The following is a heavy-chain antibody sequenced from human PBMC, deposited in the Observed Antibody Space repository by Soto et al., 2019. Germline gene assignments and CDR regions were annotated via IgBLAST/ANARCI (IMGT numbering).Heavy chain of an antibody. CDR2: IYYSGST. J-gene: IGHJ4*02. Sequence: SETLSLTCTVSGGSISSYYWSWIRQPPGKGLEWIGYIYYSGSTNYNPSLKSRVTISVDASKNQFSLKLNSVTAADTAVYYWSRLPREAPYTYFDDWGQGTLGTVSS. CDR3: SRLPREAPYTYFDD. D-gene: IGHD5-18*01. V-gene: IGHV4-59*08. CDR1: GGSISSYY.